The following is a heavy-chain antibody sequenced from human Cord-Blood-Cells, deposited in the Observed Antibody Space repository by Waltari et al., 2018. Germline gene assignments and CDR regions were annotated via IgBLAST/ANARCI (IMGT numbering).Heavy chain of an antibody. J-gene: IGHJ6*03. CDR2: IYSGGST. D-gene: IGHD1-1*01. CDR1: GFTVSRSY. Sequence: EVQLVESGGGLIQPGGSLRLSCAASGFTVSRSYLSWVRQAPGKGLEWVSVIYSGGSTYYADSVKGRFTISRDNSKNTLYLQMNSLRAEDTAVYYCATGTPRDYYYYMDVWGKGTTVTVSS. V-gene: IGHV3-53*01. CDR3: ATGTPRDYYYYMDV.